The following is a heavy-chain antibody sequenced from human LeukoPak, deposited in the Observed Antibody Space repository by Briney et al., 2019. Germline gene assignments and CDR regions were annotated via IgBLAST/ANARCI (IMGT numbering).Heavy chain of an antibody. CDR1: GGSISSSS. V-gene: IGHV3-30*18. D-gene: IGHD6-6*01. CDR2: ISYDGSNK. J-gene: IGHJ4*02. Sequence: LSLTCTVSGGSISSSSYYWGWIRQPPGKGLEWVAVISYDGSNKYYADSVKGRFTISRDNSKNTLYLQMNSLRAEDAAVYYCAKDHYLPYSSSWGGIDYWGQGTLVTVSS. CDR3: AKDHYLPYSSSWGGIDY.